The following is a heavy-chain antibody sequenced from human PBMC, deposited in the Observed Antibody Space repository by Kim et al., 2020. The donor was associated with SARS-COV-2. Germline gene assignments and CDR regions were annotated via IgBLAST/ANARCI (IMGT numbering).Heavy chain of an antibody. Sequence: SETLSLTCAVYGGSFSGYYWSWIRQPPGKGLEWIGEINHSGSTNYNPSLKSRVTISVDTSKNQFSLKLSSVTAADTAVYYCARGVQWLVLRSYFDYWGQGTLVTVSS. CDR1: GGSFSGYY. CDR3: ARGVQWLVLRSYFDY. J-gene: IGHJ4*02. D-gene: IGHD6-19*01. CDR2: INHSGST. V-gene: IGHV4-34*01.